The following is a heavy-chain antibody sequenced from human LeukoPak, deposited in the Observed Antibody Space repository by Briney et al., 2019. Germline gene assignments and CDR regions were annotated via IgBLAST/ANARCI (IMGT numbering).Heavy chain of an antibody. D-gene: IGHD3-3*01. V-gene: IGHV3-11*03. CDR1: GFTFSDYY. Sequence: PGGSLRLSCAASGFTFSDYYMSWIRQAPGKGLEWVSYISSSSSYTNYADSVKGRFTISRDNSKNTLYLQMDSLRADDTAVYYCAKKSPRGYYEHWGQGTLVTVSS. CDR2: ISSSSSYT. J-gene: IGHJ4*02. CDR3: AKKSPRGYYEH.